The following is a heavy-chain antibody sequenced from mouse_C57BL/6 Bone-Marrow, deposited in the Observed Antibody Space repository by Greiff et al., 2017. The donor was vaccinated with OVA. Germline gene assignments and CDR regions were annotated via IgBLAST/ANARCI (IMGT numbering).Heavy chain of an antibody. V-gene: IGHV1-55*01. Sequence: VQLQQPGAELVKPGASVKMSCKASGYTFTSYWITWVKQRPGQGLEWIGDIYPGRGSTNYNEKFKSKATLTVDTSSSTAYMQLSSLTSEYSAVYYCARRYYGSSYWYFDVWGTGTTVTVSS. CDR1: GYTFTSYW. D-gene: IGHD1-1*01. CDR3: ARRYYGSSYWYFDV. J-gene: IGHJ1*03. CDR2: IYPGRGST.